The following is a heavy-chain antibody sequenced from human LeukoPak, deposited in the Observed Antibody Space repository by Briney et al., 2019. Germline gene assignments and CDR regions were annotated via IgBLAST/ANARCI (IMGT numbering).Heavy chain of an antibody. CDR1: GGSISSGSYD. CDR3: TKGRGI. V-gene: IGHV4-61*09. D-gene: IGHD3-10*01. CDR2: IYTIGSS. Sequence: SETLSLTCTVSGGSISSGSYDWYWIRQPAGKGLEWIGHIYTIGSSNYSPSLKSRVTISVDTSKNQFSLKLTSVTAADTAVYYCTKGRGIWGQGTLVTVSS. J-gene: IGHJ4*02.